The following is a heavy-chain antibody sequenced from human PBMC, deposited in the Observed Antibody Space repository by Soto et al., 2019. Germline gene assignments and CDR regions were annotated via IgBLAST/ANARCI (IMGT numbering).Heavy chain of an antibody. Sequence: GESLKISCKGSGYSFTSYWIGWVRQMPGKGLEWMGIIYPGDSDTRYSPSFQGQVTISADKSISTAYLQWSSLKASDTAMYYCARLGGYCSGGSCYSDAFDIWGQGTMVTVSS. D-gene: IGHD2-15*01. CDR3: ARLGGYCSGGSCYSDAFDI. CDR2: IYPGDSDT. J-gene: IGHJ3*02. V-gene: IGHV5-51*01. CDR1: GYSFTSYW.